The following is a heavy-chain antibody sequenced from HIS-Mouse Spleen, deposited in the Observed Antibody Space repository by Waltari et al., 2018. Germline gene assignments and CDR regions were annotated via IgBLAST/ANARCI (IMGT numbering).Heavy chain of an antibody. Sequence: QLQLQESGPGLVKPSETLSLTCTVSGGSISSSSYYWGWIRQPPGKGLVWIGSIYYRGSTYHNPSLKRRVTRSVDTAKTQFSLKLGAVTGADTAVYYCAREIPYSSSWYDWYFDLWGRGTLVTVSS. CDR1: GGSISSSSYY. V-gene: IGHV4-39*07. D-gene: IGHD6-13*01. CDR2: IYYRGST. CDR3: AREIPYSSSWYDWYFDL. J-gene: IGHJ2*01.